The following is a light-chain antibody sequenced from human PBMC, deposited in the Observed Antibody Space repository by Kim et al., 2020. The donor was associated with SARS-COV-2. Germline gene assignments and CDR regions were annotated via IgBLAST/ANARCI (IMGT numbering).Light chain of an antibody. V-gene: IGLV7-43*01. CDR1: TGDVTSGNY. J-gene: IGLJ3*02. Sequence: PGGTVTLTCAYSTGDVTSGNYPSWFQQKPGQAPRQLIYSTTNKQSWTPARFSGSLLGGKAALTLSGVQPEDEADYYCLYYYGGAWVFGGGTKVTVL. CDR3: LYYYGGAWV. CDR2: STT.